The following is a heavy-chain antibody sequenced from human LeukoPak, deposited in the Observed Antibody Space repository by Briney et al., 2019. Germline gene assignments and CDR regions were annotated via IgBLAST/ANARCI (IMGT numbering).Heavy chain of an antibody. D-gene: IGHD2-2*01. Sequence: GGSLRLSCAASGFTFDDYAMHWARQAPGKGLEWVSGISWNSDRTGYADSVKGRFTISRDNAKNSLYPQMNSLRAEDMAFYYCARSQRKDQLLFGYYFDYWGQGALVAVSS. V-gene: IGHV3-9*03. CDR1: GFTFDDYA. CDR2: ISWNSDRT. J-gene: IGHJ4*02. CDR3: ARSQRKDQLLFGYYFDY.